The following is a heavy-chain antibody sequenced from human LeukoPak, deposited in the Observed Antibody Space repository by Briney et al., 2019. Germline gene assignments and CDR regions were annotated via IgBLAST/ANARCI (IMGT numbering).Heavy chain of an antibody. J-gene: IGHJ5*02. CDR3: AKDSLGFDP. CDR1: GFTFSNFW. V-gene: IGHV3-74*01. CDR2: IYGDGSFT. Sequence: PGGSLRLSCAASGFTFSNFWMHWVRQAPGKGLVWVALIYGDGSFTRYADSVKGRFTISRDNAKNSLYLQMNSLRAEDTALYYCAKDSLGFDPWGQGTLVTVSS.